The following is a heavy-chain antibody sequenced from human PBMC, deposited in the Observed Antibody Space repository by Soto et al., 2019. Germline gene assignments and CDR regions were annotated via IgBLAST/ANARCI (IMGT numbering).Heavy chain of an antibody. CDR1: GGSFSGYY. J-gene: IGHJ4*02. V-gene: IGHV4-34*01. D-gene: IGHD3-22*01. CDR2: INHSGST. Sequence: RSLTCAVYGGSFSGYYWSWIRQPPGKGLEWIGEINHSGSTNYNPSLKSRVTISVDTSKNQFSLKLSSVTAADTAVYYCARGRLYYYDSSGYSQYYFDYWGQGTLVTVAS. CDR3: ARGRLYYYDSSGYSQYYFDY.